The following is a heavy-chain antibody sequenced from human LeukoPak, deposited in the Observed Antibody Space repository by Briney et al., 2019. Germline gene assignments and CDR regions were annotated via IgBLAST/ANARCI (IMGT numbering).Heavy chain of an antibody. Sequence: GASVTLSCNASVRTFSIFTIIWVRQAPGQGLEWMGGIIPIFGTANYAQKFQRSVTITADEPTRRPYREVGSLSSDDTAVLFCARDNSVGDYAWWFDPWGQGTLVTVSS. V-gene: IGHV1-69*13. CDR1: VRTFSIFT. J-gene: IGHJ5*02. D-gene: IGHD1-26*01. CDR2: IIPIFGTA. CDR3: ARDNSVGDYAWWFDP.